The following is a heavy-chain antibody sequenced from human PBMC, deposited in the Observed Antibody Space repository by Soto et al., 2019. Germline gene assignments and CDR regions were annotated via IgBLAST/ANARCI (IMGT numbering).Heavy chain of an antibody. CDR3: ARGGVFRGAIRFDP. V-gene: IGHV4-34*01. CDR1: GGSFSGYY. CDR2: INHSGST. D-gene: IGHD3-10*01. Sequence: SETLSLTCAVYGGSFSGYYWSWIRQPPGKGLEWIGEINHSGSTNYNPSLKSRVTISVDTSKNQFSLKLSSVTAADTAVYYCARGGVFRGAIRFDPRGQGTLVTVSS. J-gene: IGHJ5*02.